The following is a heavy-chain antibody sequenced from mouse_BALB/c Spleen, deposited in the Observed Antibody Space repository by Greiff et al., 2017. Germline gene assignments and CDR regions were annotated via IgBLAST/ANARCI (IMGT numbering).Heavy chain of an antibody. V-gene: IGHV5-17*02. CDR3: ARSGVLRAWFAY. J-gene: IGHJ3*01. D-gene: IGHD1-1*01. CDR1: GFTFSSFG. CDR2: ISSGSSTI. Sequence: EVQLVESGGGLVQPGGSRKLSCAASGFTFSSFGMHWVRQAPEKGLEWVAYISSGSSTIYYADTVKGRFTISRDNPKNTLFLQMTSLRSEDTAMYYCARSGVLRAWFAYWGQGTLVTVSA.